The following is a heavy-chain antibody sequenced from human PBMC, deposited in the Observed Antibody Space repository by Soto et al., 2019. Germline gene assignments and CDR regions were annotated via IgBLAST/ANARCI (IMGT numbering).Heavy chain of an antibody. CDR3: AKDSNKYSSSLRGRYFDY. Sequence: GGSLRLSCAASGFPFSSYVMSWVRQAPGKGLEWVSGISGGGSNTFYADSVKGRFTISRDNSKNTLPLQMNSLGAEDTAVYYCAKDSNKYSSSLRGRYFDYWGQGIGVTVSS. J-gene: IGHJ4*02. V-gene: IGHV3-23*01. CDR2: ISGGGSNT. CDR1: GFPFSSYV. D-gene: IGHD4-4*01.